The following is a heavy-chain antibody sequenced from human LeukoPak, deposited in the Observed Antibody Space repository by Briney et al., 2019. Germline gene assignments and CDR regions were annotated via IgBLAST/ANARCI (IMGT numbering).Heavy chain of an antibody. Sequence: ASVTVSFKASGYTFNSYGISWVRQAPGQGLEWMGWISAYNGNTNYAQKLQGRVTMTTDTSTSTAYMELRSLRSDDTAVYYCARAEIYCSGGSCYPVGADYWGQGTLVTVSS. V-gene: IGHV1-18*04. CDR3: ARAEIYCSGGSCYPVGADY. CDR2: ISAYNGNT. CDR1: GYTFNSYG. D-gene: IGHD2-15*01. J-gene: IGHJ4*02.